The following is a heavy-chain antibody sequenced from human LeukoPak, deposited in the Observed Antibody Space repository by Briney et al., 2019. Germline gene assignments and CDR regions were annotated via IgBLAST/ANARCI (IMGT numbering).Heavy chain of an antibody. CDR2: IRQDGSEK. V-gene: IGHV3-7*01. CDR3: ARGSRDIVTTSPDY. J-gene: IGHJ4*02. Sequence: GVSLRLSCAASGFTFSSYWMSWVRQAPGKGLEWVANIRQDGSEKYYVDSVKGRFTIPRDNAKNSLYLQMNSLRAEDTAVYYCARGSRDIVTTSPDYRGQGTLVTVSS. D-gene: IGHD5-12*01. CDR1: GFTFSSYW.